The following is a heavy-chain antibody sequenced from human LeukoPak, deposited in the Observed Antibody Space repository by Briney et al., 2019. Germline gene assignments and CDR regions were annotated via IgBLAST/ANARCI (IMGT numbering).Heavy chain of an antibody. CDR2: IGGYDGDR. D-gene: IGHD3-22*01. CDR1: GFTFISYG. CDR3: ARDLWSVYDSSGYYRDFDY. V-gene: IGHV1-18*01. Sequence: GASVKVSCKASGFTFISYGFSWVRQAPGQGLEWMGWIGGYDGDRHYAEKLQRRVTITTDTSTSTAYMELRSLRSDDTAVYYCARDLWSVYDSSGYYRDFDYWGQGTLVTVSS. J-gene: IGHJ4*02.